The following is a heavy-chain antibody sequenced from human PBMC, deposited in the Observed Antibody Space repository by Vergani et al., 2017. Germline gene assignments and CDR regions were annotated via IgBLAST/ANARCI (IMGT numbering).Heavy chain of an antibody. J-gene: IGHJ3*02. Sequence: EVQLVESGGGLVQPGGSLRLSCAASGFTFSSYAMSWVRQAPGKGLEWVSAISGSGGSTYYADSVKGRFTISRDNSKNTLYLQMNSLRAEDTAVYYCAKDRSYSSSWFADAFDIWGQGTMVTVSS. V-gene: IGHV3-23*04. CDR1: GFTFSSYA. CDR3: AKDRSYSSSWFADAFDI. CDR2: ISGSGGST. D-gene: IGHD6-13*01.